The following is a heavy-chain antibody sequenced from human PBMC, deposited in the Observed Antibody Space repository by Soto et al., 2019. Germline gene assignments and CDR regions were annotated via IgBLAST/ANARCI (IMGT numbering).Heavy chain of an antibody. CDR1: GFTFSSYA. D-gene: IGHD1-20*01. CDR3: AKVGLYITGTRYYFDY. V-gene: IGHV3-23*01. CDR2: ISGSGGST. Sequence: GGSLRLSCAASGFTFSSYAMSWVRQAPGKGLEWVSAISGSGGSTYYADSVKGRFTISRDNSKNTLYLQMNSLRAEDTAVYYCAKVGLYITGTRYYFDYWGQGTLVTVSS. J-gene: IGHJ4*02.